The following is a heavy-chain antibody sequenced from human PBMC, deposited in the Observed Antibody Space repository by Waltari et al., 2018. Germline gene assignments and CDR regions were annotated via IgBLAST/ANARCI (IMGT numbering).Heavy chain of an antibody. CDR3: ARTSSSWYSYFDY. D-gene: IGHD6-13*01. J-gene: IGHJ4*02. Sequence: QVQLQQSGPGLVKPSKTISLTCAISGDSVSSNSAAWNWIRQSPARGLEWLGRTHYRSKWYNDYAISVKSLITNNPDTSKNQFSLQLNSVTPEYTAVYYCARTSSSWYSYFDYWGQGTLVTVSS. CDR2: THYRSKWYN. V-gene: IGHV6-1*01. CDR1: GDSVSSNSAA.